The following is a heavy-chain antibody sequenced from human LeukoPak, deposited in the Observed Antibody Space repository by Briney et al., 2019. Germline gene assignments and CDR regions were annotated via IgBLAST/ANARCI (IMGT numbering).Heavy chain of an antibody. J-gene: IGHJ3*02. CDR1: GGSISSYY. D-gene: IGHD3-9*01. V-gene: IGHV4-59*01. CDR3: ARDGGLGYDIVHDAFDI. Sequence: SETLSLTCTVSGGSISSYYWSWIRQPPGKGLEWIGYIYYSGSTNYNPSLKSRVTISVDTSKNQFSLKLSSVTAADTAVYYCARDGGLGYDIVHDAFDIWGQGTMVTVSS. CDR2: IYYSGST.